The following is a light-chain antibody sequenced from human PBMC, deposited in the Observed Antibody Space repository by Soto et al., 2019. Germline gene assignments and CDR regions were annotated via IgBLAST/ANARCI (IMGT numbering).Light chain of an antibody. CDR2: GAS. J-gene: IGKJ4*01. V-gene: IGKV3D-15*01. Sequence: ESVLTQSPGTLSLSPGERATLSCRASQSVSNNYLAWYQQKPGQAPRLLIYGASTRATGIPARFSGSGSGTEFTLTISSLQSEDFAVYYCQQYSNWPLTFGGGTKVDIK. CDR1: QSVSNN. CDR3: QQYSNWPLT.